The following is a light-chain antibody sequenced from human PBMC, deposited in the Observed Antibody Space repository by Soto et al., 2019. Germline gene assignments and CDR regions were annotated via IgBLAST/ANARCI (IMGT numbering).Light chain of an antibody. J-gene: IGKJ1*01. CDR3: QQYYVYRA. Sequence: DIQMTQSPSTLSASVGDRVSITCRASQSISSWLAWYQQKPGKAPKLLIYDASSLKSGVPSRFSGNGSGTEFTLTISSLQPDDFVTYYCQQYYVYRAFGQGTKVDIK. V-gene: IGKV1-5*01. CDR1: QSISSW. CDR2: DAS.